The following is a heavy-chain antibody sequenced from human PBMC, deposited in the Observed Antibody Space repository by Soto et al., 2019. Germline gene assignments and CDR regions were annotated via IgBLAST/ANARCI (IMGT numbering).Heavy chain of an antibody. V-gene: IGHV5-51*01. Sequence: GESLKISCKGSGYSFISQWIGWVRQMPGKGLEWIGIIYPGDSDTRYSPPFQGQVTISADESISTAFLQWTSLKASDTAMYYCASLAIGSRTSCYADFDTWGQGTMVTVSS. CDR1: GYSFISQW. D-gene: IGHD2-2*01. CDR3: ASLAIGSRTSCYADFDT. J-gene: IGHJ3*02. CDR2: IYPGDSDT.